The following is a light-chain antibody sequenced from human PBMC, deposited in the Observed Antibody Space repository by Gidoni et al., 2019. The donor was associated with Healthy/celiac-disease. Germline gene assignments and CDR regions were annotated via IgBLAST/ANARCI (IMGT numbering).Light chain of an antibody. CDR3: QQSYSTRT. Sequence: DIQMTQSPSSLSASVGDRVTITCRASQSISSYLNWYQQKPGKAPKLLIYAASSLQSGVPSRVSGSGSGTDFTLTISSLQPEDFAPYYCQQSYSTRTFXQXTKVEIK. V-gene: IGKV1-39*01. CDR1: QSISSY. CDR2: AAS. J-gene: IGKJ1*01.